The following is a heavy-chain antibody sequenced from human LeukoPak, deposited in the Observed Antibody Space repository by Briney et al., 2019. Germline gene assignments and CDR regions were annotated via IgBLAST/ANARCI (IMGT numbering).Heavy chain of an antibody. CDR2: IIPIFGTA. J-gene: IGHJ5*02. D-gene: IGHD3-16*01. CDR3: ARGGLDWFDP. Sequence: GASVKVSCKASGGTFSSYAISWVRQAPGQGLEWMGGIIPIFGTANYAQKFQSRVTITADESTSTAYMELSSLRSEDTAVYYCARGGLDWFDPWGQGTLVTVSS. CDR1: GGTFSSYA. V-gene: IGHV1-69*13.